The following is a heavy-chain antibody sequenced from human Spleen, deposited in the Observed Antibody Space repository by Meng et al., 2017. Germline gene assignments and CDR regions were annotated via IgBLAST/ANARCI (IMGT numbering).Heavy chain of an antibody. CDR1: GFSLSTSGVG. CDR2: IYWDDDK. CDR3: SHRCVADTFDY. V-gene: IGHV2-5*02. D-gene: IGHD6-19*01. J-gene: IGHJ4*02. Sequence: SGPTLVKPTQTLTLTCTFSGFSLSTSGVGVGWIRQPPGKALEWLALIYWDDDKRYSLSLKSRLTITKDTSKNQVVLRMTNMDPVDTATYYSSHRCVADTFDYWGQGTLVTVSS.